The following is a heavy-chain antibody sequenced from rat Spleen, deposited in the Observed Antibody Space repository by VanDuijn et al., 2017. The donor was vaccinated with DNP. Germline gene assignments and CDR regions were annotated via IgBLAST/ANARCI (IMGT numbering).Heavy chain of an antibody. CDR3: TRGSDY. CDR1: GFSLTSYY. J-gene: IGHJ2*01. V-gene: IGHV2-15*01. Sequence: QVQLKESGPGLVQPSQTLSLTCTVAGFSLTSYYVHWVRQPPGKGLEWIGAIWSGGNTDYNSALKSRLNISRDTSKSQVFLKVNSLQTEDTAIYFCTRGSDYWGQGVMVTVSS. CDR2: IWSGGNT.